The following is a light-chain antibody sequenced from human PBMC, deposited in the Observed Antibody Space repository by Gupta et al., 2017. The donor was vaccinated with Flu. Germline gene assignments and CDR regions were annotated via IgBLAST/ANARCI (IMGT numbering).Light chain of an antibody. CDR1: SSDVGNSDC. CDR2: DVS. Sequence: QSALTQPASVSGSPGHSITISCTGTSSDVGNSDCVSWYQQDPGKAPKLLIYDVSNRPSGVSSRFSGSKSGNTASLTISGLQAEDETEYYCSSYTSTTTFYVFGTGTKVTVL. J-gene: IGLJ1*01. V-gene: IGLV2-14*01. CDR3: SSYTSTTTFYV.